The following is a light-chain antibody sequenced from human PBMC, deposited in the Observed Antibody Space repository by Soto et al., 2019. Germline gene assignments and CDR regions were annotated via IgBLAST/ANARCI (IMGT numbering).Light chain of an antibody. J-gene: IGKJ1*01. CDR2: DAS. Sequence: DIQMTQSPSSLSASVGDRVTITCQASQDISKYLNWYQQKPGKAPKXLIYDASNLETGVPSRFSGSGSGTDFTFTISSLQPEDIATYYCQQYDNLHWTFGQGTKVDIK. V-gene: IGKV1-33*01. CDR1: QDISKY. CDR3: QQYDNLHWT.